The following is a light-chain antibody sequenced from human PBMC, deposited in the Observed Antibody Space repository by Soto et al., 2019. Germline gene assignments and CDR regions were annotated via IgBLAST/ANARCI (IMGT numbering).Light chain of an antibody. Sequence: DIQTTKPPSTRRGAVECRVRITWLSSQTISSWLAWYQQKPGKAPRLLIYKASTLKSGVPSRFSGSGSGTEFTPTICSLQPDDFAPYQCQRYPSYSEGFGQGTKVDIK. V-gene: IGKV1-5*03. CDR1: QTISSW. CDR2: KAS. CDR3: QRYPSYSEG. J-gene: IGKJ1*01.